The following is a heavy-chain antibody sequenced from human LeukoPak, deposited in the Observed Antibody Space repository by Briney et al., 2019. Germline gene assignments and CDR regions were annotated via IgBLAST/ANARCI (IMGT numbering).Heavy chain of an antibody. D-gene: IGHD3-10*01. CDR3: ERARGNAQRGWFGVYQAVYYWPLDV. J-gene: IGHJ6*04. V-gene: IGHV4-39*02. CDR2: VYYDGVT. Sequence: PSETLSLTCTVSGGSISSCGFFWGWIRQPPGKGPEWIGSVYYDGVTYYNRSFQSRVTMSLDKSANRFSLRLSSVTAADTAVYYCERARGNAQRGWFGVYQAVYYWPLDVWGEGTTVIVSS. CDR1: GGSISSCGFF.